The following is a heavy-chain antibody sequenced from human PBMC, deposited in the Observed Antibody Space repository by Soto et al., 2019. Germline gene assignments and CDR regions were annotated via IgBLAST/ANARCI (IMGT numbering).Heavy chain of an antibody. D-gene: IGHD6-19*01. J-gene: IGHJ6*03. CDR2: IYYSGST. Sequence: SETLSLTCTVSGGSVSSGSYYWSWIRQPPGKGLEWIGYIYYSGSTNYNPSLKSRVTISVDTSKNQFSLKLSSVTAADTAVYSCARSLPQPVAGTVYYYYSMDVWGKGTTVTVSS. V-gene: IGHV4-61*01. CDR3: ARSLPQPVAGTVYYYYSMDV. CDR1: GGSVSSGSYY.